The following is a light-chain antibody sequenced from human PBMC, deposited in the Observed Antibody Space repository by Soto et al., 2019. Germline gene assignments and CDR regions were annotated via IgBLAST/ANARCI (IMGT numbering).Light chain of an antibody. CDR3: QHSYSTLT. CDR2: AAS. Sequence: DIQMTQSPSSLSASVGDRVTITCRASQSISSYLNWYQQKPGKAPKLLIYAASSLQSGVPSRFSGSASGTDFTLTISSLQPEDFATYYCQHSYSTLTFGQGTRLEIK. V-gene: IGKV1-39*01. J-gene: IGKJ5*01. CDR1: QSISSY.